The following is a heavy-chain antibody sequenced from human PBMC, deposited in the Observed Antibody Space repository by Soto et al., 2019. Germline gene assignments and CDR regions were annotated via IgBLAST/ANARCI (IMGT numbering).Heavy chain of an antibody. Sequence: PVKGSCKSSWGTNSSYTIGRVSLEPGQGLEWMGRIIPILGITNYAQKLQGRVTMTADTSTSTAYMELRSLRSDDTAVYYCARGHFDWLLEIWFDPWGQGTLVTVSS. J-gene: IGHJ5*02. CDR2: IIPILGIT. D-gene: IGHD3-9*01. V-gene: IGHV1-69*02. CDR3: ARGHFDWLLEIWFDP. CDR1: WGTNSSYT.